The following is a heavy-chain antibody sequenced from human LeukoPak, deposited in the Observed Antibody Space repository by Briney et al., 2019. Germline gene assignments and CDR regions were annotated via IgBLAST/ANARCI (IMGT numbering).Heavy chain of an antibody. CDR3: ARGLSSSSGFGY. Sequence: SETLSLTCTVSGGSISSYCWSWIRQPPGKGLEWIGYIYYSGSTNYNPSLKSRVTISVDTSKNQFSLKLSSVTAADTAVYYCARGLSSSSGFGYWGQGTLVTVSS. CDR2: IYYSGST. CDR1: GGSISSYC. V-gene: IGHV4-59*01. J-gene: IGHJ4*02. D-gene: IGHD6-6*01.